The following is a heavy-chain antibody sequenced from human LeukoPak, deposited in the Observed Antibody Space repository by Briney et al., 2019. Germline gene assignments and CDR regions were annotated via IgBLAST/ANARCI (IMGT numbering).Heavy chain of an antibody. D-gene: IGHD6-6*01. CDR1: GFTFRNYW. Sequence: PGGSLRLSCAASGFTFRNYWMSRVRQAPGKGLEWVANIRQDGGLKYYVDSLKGRFTISRDNAKTSVYLQMNSLRAEDTAVYFCARIGYSSSSFDYWGQGTLVTVSS. CDR2: IRQDGGLK. CDR3: ARIGYSSSSFDY. V-gene: IGHV3-7*01. J-gene: IGHJ4*02.